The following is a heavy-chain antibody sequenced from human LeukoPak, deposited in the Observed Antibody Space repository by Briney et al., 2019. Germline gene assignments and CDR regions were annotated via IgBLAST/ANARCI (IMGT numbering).Heavy chain of an antibody. D-gene: IGHD6-19*01. J-gene: IGHJ4*02. V-gene: IGHV4-59*01. CDR1: GGSISSYY. CDR2: IYYSGTT. Sequence: KPSETLSLTCTVSGGSISSYYWSWIRQPPGKGLEWIGYIYYSGTTNYNPSVKSRVTISVATSKNQFSLNLSSVTAADTAVYYCARGGGGEYSSGWYDYWGQGTLVTVSS. CDR3: ARGGGGEYSSGWYDY.